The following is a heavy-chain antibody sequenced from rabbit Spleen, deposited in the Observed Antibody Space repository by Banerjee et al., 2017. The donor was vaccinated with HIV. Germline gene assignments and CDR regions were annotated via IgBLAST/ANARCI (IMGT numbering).Heavy chain of an antibody. CDR1: GVSFSSSSY. CDR3: ARDTSSSFSSYGMDL. Sequence: QEQLEESGGGLVKPEGSLTLTCTASGVSFSSSSYLCWVRQAPGKGLEWIACIDSGSSGFTYFATWAKGRFTCSKTSSTTVTLQMTRLTAADTATYFCARDTSSSFSSYGMDLWGPGTLVTVS. V-gene: IGHV1S45*01. J-gene: IGHJ6*01. CDR2: IDSGSSGFT. D-gene: IGHD1-1*01.